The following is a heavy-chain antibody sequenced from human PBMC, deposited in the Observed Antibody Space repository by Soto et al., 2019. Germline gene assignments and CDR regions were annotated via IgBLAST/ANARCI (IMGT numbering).Heavy chain of an antibody. CDR1: GFTFGDYA. CDR3: TRGIAALY. V-gene: IGHV3-49*04. D-gene: IGHD6-6*01. J-gene: IGHJ4*02. CDR2: IRSKAYGGTT. Sequence: GSLRLSCTASGFTFGDYAMSWVRQAPGKGLEWVGFIRSKAYGGTTEYAASVKGRFTISRDDSKSIAYLQMNSLKPEDTAVYYCTRGIAALYWGQGTLVTVSS.